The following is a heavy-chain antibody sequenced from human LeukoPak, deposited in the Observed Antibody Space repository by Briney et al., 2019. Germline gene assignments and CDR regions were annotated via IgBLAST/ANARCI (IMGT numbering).Heavy chain of an antibody. V-gene: IGHV3-15*04. CDR2: IASKNDGGTT. Sequence: PGGSLRLSCAVSGFTVSNARMNGVRQAREKGLEWIGRIASKNDGGTTDYAAPVKGRFTISRDEAKNIVILHIDSLKTEDTAVYYCGTVPGITVFGEVIDYWGQGTLATISS. CDR1: GFTVSNAR. CDR3: GTVPGITVFGEVIDY. J-gene: IGHJ4*02. D-gene: IGHD3-3*01.